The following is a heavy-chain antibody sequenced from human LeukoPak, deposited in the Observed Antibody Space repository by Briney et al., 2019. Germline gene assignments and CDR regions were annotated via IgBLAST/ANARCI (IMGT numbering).Heavy chain of an antibody. CDR1: GYTFTGYY. Sequence: ASVKVSCKASGYTFTGYYMHWVRQAPGQGLEWMGWINPNSGGTNYAQKFQGRVTMTRDTSISTAYMELGRLRSDDTAVYYCAREGGGYCSSTSCRDPFDYWGQGTLVTVSS. CDR3: AREGGGYCSSTSCRDPFDY. V-gene: IGHV1-2*02. J-gene: IGHJ4*02. D-gene: IGHD2-2*01. CDR2: INPNSGGT.